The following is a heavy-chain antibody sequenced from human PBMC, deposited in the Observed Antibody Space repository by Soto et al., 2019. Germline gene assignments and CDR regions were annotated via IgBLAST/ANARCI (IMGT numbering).Heavy chain of an antibody. CDR2: ISGSGGST. CDR1: GFTFSSYA. J-gene: IGHJ6*03. D-gene: IGHD6-13*01. V-gene: IGHV3-23*01. Sequence: GGSLRLSCAASGFTFSSYAMSWVRQAPGKGLEWVSAISGSGGSTYYTDSVKGRFTISRDNSKNTLYLQMNSLRAEDTAVYYCAKHSSPKTYYYYYYYMDVWGKGTTVTVSS. CDR3: AKHSSPKTYYYYYYYMDV.